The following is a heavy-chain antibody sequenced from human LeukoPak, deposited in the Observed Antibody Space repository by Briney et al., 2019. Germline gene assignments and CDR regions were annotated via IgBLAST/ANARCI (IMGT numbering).Heavy chain of an antibody. D-gene: IGHD3-3*01. CDR3: ARNPVGIITTHPNWFDP. Sequence: SETLSLTCAVSGGXISSSNCWSWVRQPPGKGLEWIGEIYHSGSTNCNPSLKSRVTISVDKSKNQFSLKLNSVTAADTAVYYCARNPVGIITTHPNWFDPWGQGTLVTVSS. CDR1: GGXISSSNC. CDR2: IYHSGST. V-gene: IGHV4-4*02. J-gene: IGHJ5*02.